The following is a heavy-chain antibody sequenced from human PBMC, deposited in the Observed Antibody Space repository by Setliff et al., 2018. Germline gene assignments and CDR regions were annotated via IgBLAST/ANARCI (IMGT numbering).Heavy chain of an antibody. CDR2: INHSGSA. V-gene: IGHV4-34*01. J-gene: IGHJ4*02. CDR1: GGTFTYYY. D-gene: IGHD2-21*01. Sequence: SETLSLTCAASGGTFTYYYWTWIRQSPRKGLEWIGEINHSGSANYNPSLESRVTISIDTSKNQFSLNLRYVTAADRAIYYCARGRNVAIRLLDSWGQGNLVTVSS. CDR3: ARGRNVAIRLLDS.